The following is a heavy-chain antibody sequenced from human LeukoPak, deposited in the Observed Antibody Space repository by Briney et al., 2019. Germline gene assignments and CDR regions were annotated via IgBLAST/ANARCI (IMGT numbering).Heavy chain of an antibody. D-gene: IGHD5-12*01. V-gene: IGHV3-15*07. CDR3: TREGYISSALDAFDL. Sequence: GGSLRLSCAASGFTFSNAWMNWVRQAPGKGLEWVGRIKSKTDGGTTDYAAPVKGRFTISRDDSKNTLYLQMNSLKTEDTAVYYCTREGYISSALDAFDLWGQGTKVTVSS. J-gene: IGHJ3*01. CDR2: IKSKTDGGTT. CDR1: GFTFSNAW.